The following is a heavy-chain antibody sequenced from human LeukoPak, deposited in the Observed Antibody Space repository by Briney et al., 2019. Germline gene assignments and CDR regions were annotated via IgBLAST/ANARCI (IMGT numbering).Heavy chain of an antibody. CDR2: INPNSGGT. Sequence: ASVKVSCKASGYTFTGCYLHWVRQAPGQGLEWMGWINPNSGGTNYAQKFQGSVTMTRDTSISTAYMELSRLRSDDTAVYYCARGYCSSTSCNDAFDIWGQGTMVTVSS. CDR3: ARGYCSSTSCNDAFDI. D-gene: IGHD2-2*01. J-gene: IGHJ3*02. CDR1: GYTFTGCY. V-gene: IGHV1-2*02.